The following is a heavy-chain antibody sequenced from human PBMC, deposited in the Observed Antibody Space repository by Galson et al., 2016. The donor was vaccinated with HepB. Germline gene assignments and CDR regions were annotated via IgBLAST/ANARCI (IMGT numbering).Heavy chain of an antibody. Sequence: SETLSLTCIVSGGSIRSGYYYWSWIRQQPGKGLEWIGYIYYSGSTSYNPSLKSRVTISRDTSKNHFSLNLTSVTAADTAVYYCARGLFRRPGIAQTWGQGTLVTVSS. J-gene: IGHJ5*02. V-gene: IGHV4-61*03. CDR1: GGSIRSGYYY. CDR2: IYYSGST. D-gene: IGHD6-13*01. CDR3: ARGLFRRPGIAQT.